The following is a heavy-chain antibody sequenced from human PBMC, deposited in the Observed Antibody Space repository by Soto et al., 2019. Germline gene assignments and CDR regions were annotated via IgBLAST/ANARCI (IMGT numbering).Heavy chain of an antibody. V-gene: IGHV1-18*01. CDR2: ISAHNGNT. CDR1: GYAFTTYG. D-gene: IGHD1-1*01. Sequence: QVHLVQSGAEVKKPGASVKVSCKGSGYAFTTYGITWVRQAPGQGLVWMGWISAHNGNTNYAQKLQGRVTVTRNTSTSTAYMELRSLRSDGTAVYYCARGRYGDYWGQGALVTVSS. CDR3: ARGRYGDY. J-gene: IGHJ4*02.